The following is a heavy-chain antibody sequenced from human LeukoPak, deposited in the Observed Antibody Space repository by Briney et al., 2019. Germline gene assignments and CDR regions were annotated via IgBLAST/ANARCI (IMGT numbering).Heavy chain of an antibody. CDR1: GFTFSRYG. V-gene: IGHV3-30*18. D-gene: IGHD3-10*01. J-gene: IGHJ6*02. CDR2: ISYDGSNK. CDR3: AKAAGENYYYYGMDV. Sequence: GGSLRLSCAASGFTFSRYGMHWVRQAPGKGLEWVAVISYDGSNKYYADSVKGRFTISRDNSKNTLYLQMNSLRAEDTAVYYCAKAAGENYYYYGMDVWGQGTTVTVSS.